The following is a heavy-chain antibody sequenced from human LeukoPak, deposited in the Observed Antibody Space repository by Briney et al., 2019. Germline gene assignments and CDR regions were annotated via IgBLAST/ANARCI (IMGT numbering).Heavy chain of an antibody. CDR2: INAGNGNT. CDR3: ARLGTYNWFDP. J-gene: IGHJ5*02. D-gene: IGHD3/OR15-3a*01. CDR1: GYTFTSYA. Sequence: VASVKVSCKASGYTFTSYAMHWVRQAPGQRLEWMGWINAGNGNTKYSQKFQGRVTITRDTSASTAYMELSSLRSEDTAVYYCARLGTYNWFDPWGQGTLVTVSS. V-gene: IGHV1-3*01.